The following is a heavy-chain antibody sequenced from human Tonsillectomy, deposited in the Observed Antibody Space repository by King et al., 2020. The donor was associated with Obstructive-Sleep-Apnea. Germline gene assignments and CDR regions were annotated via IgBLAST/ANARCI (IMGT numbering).Heavy chain of an antibody. CDR3: ARDSQVPTITFDY. V-gene: IGHV1-69*09. CDR1: GGTFSSYA. J-gene: IGHJ4*02. D-gene: IGHD5-12*01. CDR2: IIPILGIA. Sequence: QLVQSGAEVKKPGSSVKVSCKASGGTFSSYAISWVRQAPGQGLEWMGRIIPILGIANYAQKFQGRITITADKSTRTAYMELSSLGSGDTAVYYCARDSQVPTITFDYGGQGTLVTVSS.